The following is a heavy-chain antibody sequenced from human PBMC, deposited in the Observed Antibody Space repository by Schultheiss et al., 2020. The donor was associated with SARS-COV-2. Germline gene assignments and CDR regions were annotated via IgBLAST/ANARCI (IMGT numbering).Heavy chain of an antibody. CDR3: ARTIRITIFGVVQYFDY. Sequence: SETLSLTCTVSGGSISNYYWSWIRQPPGKGLEWIGYIYYSGSTNYNPSLKSRVTISVDTSKNQFSLKLSSVTAADTAVYYCARTIRITIFGVVQYFDYWGQGTLVTVSS. D-gene: IGHD3-3*01. V-gene: IGHV4-59*08. J-gene: IGHJ4*02. CDR1: GGSISNYY. CDR2: IYYSGST.